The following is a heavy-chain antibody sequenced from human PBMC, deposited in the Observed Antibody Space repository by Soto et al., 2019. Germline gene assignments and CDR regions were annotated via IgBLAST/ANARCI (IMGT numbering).Heavy chain of an antibody. CDR1: GFNFGTYA. V-gene: IGHV3-30-3*01. D-gene: IGHD1-1*01. Sequence: GGSLRLSCVASGFNFGTYAIHWVRQAPGKGLQWVALIAYDGINTYYADSVKGRFTISRDNSKNTLHLQMNSLRPEDTGVYFCARVTPGNNLYYFSGLDVWGQGTSVTVS. CDR3: ARVTPGNNLYYFSGLDV. J-gene: IGHJ6*02. CDR2: IAYDGINT.